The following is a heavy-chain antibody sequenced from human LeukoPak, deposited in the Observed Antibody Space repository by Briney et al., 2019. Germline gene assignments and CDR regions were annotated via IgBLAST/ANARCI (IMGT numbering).Heavy chain of an antibody. Sequence: GGSLRLSCAASGFTFSSYSMNWVRQAPGKGLEWVSSISSSSSYIYYADSVKGRFTISRDNAKNSLYLQMNSLRAEDTAVYYCARDRYYDFWSGYYEDDAFDIWGQGTMVTASS. CDR1: GFTFSSYS. CDR3: ARDRYYDFWSGYYEDDAFDI. CDR2: ISSSSSYI. J-gene: IGHJ3*02. V-gene: IGHV3-21*01. D-gene: IGHD3-3*01.